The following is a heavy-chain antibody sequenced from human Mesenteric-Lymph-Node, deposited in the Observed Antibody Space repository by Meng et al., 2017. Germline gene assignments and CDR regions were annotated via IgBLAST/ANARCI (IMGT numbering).Heavy chain of an antibody. J-gene: IGHJ5*02. CDR3: ARTFGGLLYEYNWFDP. D-gene: IGHD3-10*01. CDR1: GGSFSGYY. CDR2: INHSGST. Sequence: GSLRLSCAVYGGSFSGYYWSWIRQPPGKGLEWIGEINHSGSTNYNPSLKSRVTISVDTSKNQFSLKLSSVTAADTAVYYCARTFGGLLYEYNWFDPWGQGTLVTVSS. V-gene: IGHV4-34*01.